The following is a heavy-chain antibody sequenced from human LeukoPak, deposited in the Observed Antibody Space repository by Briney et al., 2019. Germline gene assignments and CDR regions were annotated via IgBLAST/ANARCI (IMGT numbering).Heavy chain of an antibody. V-gene: IGHV4-34*01. CDR2: INHSGGT. D-gene: IGHD2-2*01. J-gene: IGHJ4*02. CDR3: ARGGPRCDSTSCYDWGFDY. Sequence: SETVSLTCADYGGSFSGYYWSWIRQPPGKGLEWIGEINHSGGTNYNPSLKSRVTISVDTSKNQFSLKLSSVTAADTAVYYCARGGPRCDSTSCYDWGFDYWGQGTLVTVSS. CDR1: GGSFSGYY.